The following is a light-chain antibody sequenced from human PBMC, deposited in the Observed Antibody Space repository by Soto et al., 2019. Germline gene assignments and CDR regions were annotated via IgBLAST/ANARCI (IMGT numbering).Light chain of an antibody. CDR2: DAS. V-gene: IGKV1-13*02. CDR3: KQFHIYPLS. Sequence: AIQLTQSPSSLSASVGDRVTITCRASQGIFSALAWYQQRPGKAPELLIYDASTLESGVPSRFGGSGSGTDFTLTICSFQPEDAATYYCKQFHIYPLSFGGGTKVDIK. CDR1: QGIFSA. J-gene: IGKJ4*01.